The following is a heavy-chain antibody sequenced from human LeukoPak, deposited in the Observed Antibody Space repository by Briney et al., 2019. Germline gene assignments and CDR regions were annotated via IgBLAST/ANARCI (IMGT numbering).Heavy chain of an antibody. V-gene: IGHV3-21*01. J-gene: IGHJ4*02. CDR2: ISSSSSYI. D-gene: IGHD3-16*01. Sequence: PGGSLRLSCAASGFTFSSFSMNWVRQAPGKGLEWVSSISSSSSYIYHADSVKGRFTISRDNAKNSLYLQMNSLRAEDTAVYYCARPGLGGLMGVTYLDYWGQGTLVTVSS. CDR3: ARPGLGGLMGVTYLDY. CDR1: GFTFSSFS.